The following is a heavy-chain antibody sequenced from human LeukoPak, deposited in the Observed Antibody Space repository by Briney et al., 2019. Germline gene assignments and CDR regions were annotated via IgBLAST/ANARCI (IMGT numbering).Heavy chain of an antibody. CDR2: TYYRSKWYN. CDR1: GDSVSSNSAA. V-gene: IGHV6-1*01. D-gene: IGHD5-24*01. J-gene: IGHJ4*02. CDR3: ARDKQRRDGYNFPFDY. Sequence: SQTLSLTCAISGDSVSSNSAAWNWIRQSPLRGLEWLGRTYYRSKWYNDYAVSVKSRITINPDTSKNQFSLQLNSVTPEDTAVYYCARDKQRRDGYNFPFDYWGQGTLVTVSS.